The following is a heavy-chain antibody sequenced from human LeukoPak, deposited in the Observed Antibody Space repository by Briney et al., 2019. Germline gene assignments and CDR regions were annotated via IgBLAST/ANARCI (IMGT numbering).Heavy chain of an antibody. V-gene: IGHV4-34*01. CDR1: GGSFSGYY. Sequence: SETLSLTCAVYGGSFSGYYWSWIRQPPGKGLEWIGEINHSGSTNYNPSLKSRVTISVDTSKNQFSLKLSSVTAADTAVYYCAGGRYYYDSTYDYWGQGTLVTVSS. J-gene: IGHJ4*02. CDR3: AGGRYYYDSTYDY. CDR2: INHSGST. D-gene: IGHD3-22*01.